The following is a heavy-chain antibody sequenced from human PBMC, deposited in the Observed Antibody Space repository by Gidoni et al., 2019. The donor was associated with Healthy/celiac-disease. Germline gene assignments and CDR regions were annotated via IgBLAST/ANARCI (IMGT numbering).Heavy chain of an antibody. CDR3: ASCYGDTWGSFDY. D-gene: IGHD4-17*01. Sequence: QLQLQESGPGLVKPSETLSLTCTVSGGSISSSSYYWGWIRPPPGKGLEWIGSIYYSWSTYYNPYLKSRVTISVDTSKNQFSLKLSSVTAADTAVYYCASCYGDTWGSFDYWGQGTLVTVSS. J-gene: IGHJ4*02. CDR1: GGSISSSSYY. CDR2: IYYSWST. V-gene: IGHV4-39*01.